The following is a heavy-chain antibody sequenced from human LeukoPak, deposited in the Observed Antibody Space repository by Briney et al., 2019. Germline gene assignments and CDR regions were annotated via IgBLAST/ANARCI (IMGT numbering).Heavy chain of an antibody. CDR2: MNPNSGNT. D-gene: IGHD3-22*01. CDR1: GYTFTSYD. V-gene: IGHV1-8*01. J-gene: IGHJ3*02. Sequence: ASVKVSCKASGYTFTSYDINWVRQATGQGLEWMGWMNPNSGNTGYAQKFQGRVTMTRNTSISTAYMELSSLRSEGTAVYYCARVRGVVVMGNAFDIWGQGTMVTVSS. CDR3: ARVRGVVVMGNAFDI.